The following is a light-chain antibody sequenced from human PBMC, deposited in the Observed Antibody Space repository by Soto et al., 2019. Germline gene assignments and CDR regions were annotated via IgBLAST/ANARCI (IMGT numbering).Light chain of an antibody. Sequence: DIQMTQSPSTLSASVGDRVTITCRASQSISGWLAWYQQKPGKAPNLLIYKASTLESGVPSRFSGSGSGTEFPLPISTLQPDVFETYSCQQSNSYPLTIGGGTKVEIK. V-gene: IGKV1-5*03. CDR2: KAS. J-gene: IGKJ4*01. CDR1: QSISGW. CDR3: QQSNSYPLT.